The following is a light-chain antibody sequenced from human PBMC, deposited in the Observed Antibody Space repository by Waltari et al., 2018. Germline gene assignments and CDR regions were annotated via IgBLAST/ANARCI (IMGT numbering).Light chain of an antibody. V-gene: IGKV1-39*01. CDR1: QNIRTY. CDR3: QQSFSSPWT. CDR2: GAS. J-gene: IGKJ1*01. Sequence: DIQMTQSPSSLSASIAATITVTCRASQNIRTYLNWYQQKPAKAPKLLIFGASSLPRGVPSRFSGSASGTEFTLTITNLQPDDFATYFCQQSFSSPWTFGQGTTV.